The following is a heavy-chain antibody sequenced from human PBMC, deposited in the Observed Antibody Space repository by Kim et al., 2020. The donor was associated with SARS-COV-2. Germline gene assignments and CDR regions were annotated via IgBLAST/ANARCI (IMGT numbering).Heavy chain of an antibody. CDR3: ARGISVYYYYYYMDV. J-gene: IGHJ6*03. V-gene: IGHV3-13*01. D-gene: IGHD4-4*01. Sequence: PGSVTGRFTISRENAKNSLYLQMNSLRAGDTAVYYCARGISVYYYYYYMDVWDKGTTVTVSS.